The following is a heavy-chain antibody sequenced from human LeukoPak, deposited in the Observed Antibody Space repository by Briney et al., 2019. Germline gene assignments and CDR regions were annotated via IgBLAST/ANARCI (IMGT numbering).Heavy chain of an antibody. CDR1: GGSISSYY. CDR3: ARGRSGWYDY. D-gene: IGHD6-19*01. Sequence: PSETLSLTCTVSGGSISSYYWSWIRQPPGKGLEWIGEINHSGSTNYNPSLKSRVTISVDTSKNQFSLKLSSVTAADTAVYYCARGRSGWYDYWGQGTLVTVSS. CDR2: INHSGST. J-gene: IGHJ4*02. V-gene: IGHV4-34*01.